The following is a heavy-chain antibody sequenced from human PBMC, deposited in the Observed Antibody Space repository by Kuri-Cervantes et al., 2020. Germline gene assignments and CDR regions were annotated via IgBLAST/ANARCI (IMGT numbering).Heavy chain of an antibody. CDR3: AKSRGLVRHGMDV. D-gene: IGHD3/OR15-3a*01. Sequence: GESLKISCAASGFTFSDYYMNWVRQAPGKGLEWVSSISSSSTIYYADSVKGRFTISRDNAKNSLYLQMNSLRAEDTAVYYCAKSRGLVRHGMDVWGQGTTVTVSS. V-gene: IGHV3-69-1*01. CDR2: ISSSSTI. CDR1: GFTFSDYY. J-gene: IGHJ6*02.